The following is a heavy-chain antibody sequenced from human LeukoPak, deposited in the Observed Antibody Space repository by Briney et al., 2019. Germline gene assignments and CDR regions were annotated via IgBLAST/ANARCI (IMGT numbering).Heavy chain of an antibody. CDR1: GFTFSSYG. D-gene: IGHD2-15*01. CDR2: ISYEGSNK. CDR3: AKDGQYCSGGSCYSGVHYYMDV. J-gene: IGHJ6*03. Sequence: GRSLRLSCAASGFTFSSYGMHWVRQAPGKGLEWVAVISYEGSNKYYADSVKGRFTISRDNSKNTLYLQMNSLRAEDTAVYYCAKDGQYCSGGSCYSGVHYYMDVWGKGTTVTVSS. V-gene: IGHV3-30*18.